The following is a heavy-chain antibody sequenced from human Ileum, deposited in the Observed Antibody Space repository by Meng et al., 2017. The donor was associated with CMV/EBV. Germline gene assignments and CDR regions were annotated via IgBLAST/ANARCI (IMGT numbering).Heavy chain of an antibody. D-gene: IGHD3-16*01. CDR3: AKVLVPGPWGYYYGMDV. CDR1: GFTLSSNW. CDR2: ISNDGSST. V-gene: IGHV3-74*01. J-gene: IGHJ6*02. Sequence: GESLKISCAASGFTLSSNWMHWVRQAPGKGLVWVSRISNDGSSTSYADSVKGRFIISRDIAKNTLYLQMNSLRAEDTAVYYCAKVLVPGPWGYYYGMDVWGQGTTVTVSS.